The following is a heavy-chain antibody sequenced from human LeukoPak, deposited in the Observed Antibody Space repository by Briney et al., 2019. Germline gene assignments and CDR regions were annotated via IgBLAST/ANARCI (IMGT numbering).Heavy chain of an antibody. D-gene: IGHD3-22*01. CDR3: APVPVDYDSSGHPN. CDR2: IYYSGRT. CDR1: GGSISSSSYY. Sequence: SETLSLTCTVSGGSISSSSYYWGWIRQPPGKGLEWIGSIYYSGRTYYNPSLKSRVTISVDTSKNQFSLKLSSVTAADTAVYYCAPVPVDYDSSGHPNWGQGTLVTVSS. J-gene: IGHJ4*02. V-gene: IGHV4-39*01.